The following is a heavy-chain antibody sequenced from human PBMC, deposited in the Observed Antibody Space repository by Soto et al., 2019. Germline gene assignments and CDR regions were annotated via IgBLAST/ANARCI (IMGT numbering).Heavy chain of an antibody. CDR3: ARYYDILTGLIDY. V-gene: IGHV4-59*01. CDR2: IYYSGST. Sequence: PSETLSLTCTVSGGSISSYYCSWIRQPPGKGLEWIGYIYYSGSTNYNPSLKSRVTISVDTSKNQFSLKLSSVTAADTAVYYCARYYDILTGLIDYWGQGTLVTVS. J-gene: IGHJ4*02. D-gene: IGHD3-9*01. CDR1: GGSISSYY.